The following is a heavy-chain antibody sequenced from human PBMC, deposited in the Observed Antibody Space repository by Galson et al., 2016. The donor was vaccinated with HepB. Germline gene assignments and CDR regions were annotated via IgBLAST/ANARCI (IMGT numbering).Heavy chain of an antibody. D-gene: IGHD3-9*01. J-gene: IGHJ6*02. CDR1: RINFSGFP. CDR3: ARDRGFSDWLPIAAHYYGMDV. V-gene: IGHV3-30*04. Sequence: SLRLSCAASRINFSGFPMHWVRQAPGKGLEWVAVISADESKKLYADSVMGRFTVSRDNSKNTLSMQMYSLRAEDTAVYYCARDRGFSDWLPIAAHYYGMDVWGLGTTVTVSS. CDR2: ISADESKK.